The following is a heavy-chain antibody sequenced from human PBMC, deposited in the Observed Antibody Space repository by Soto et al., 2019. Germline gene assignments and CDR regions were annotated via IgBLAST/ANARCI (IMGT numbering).Heavy chain of an antibody. CDR1: EFTFSSYG. J-gene: IGHJ4*02. V-gene: IGHV3-30*18. CDR3: AKDTYYPDTTGYYVFDY. D-gene: IGHD3-22*01. Sequence: QVQLVESGGGVVQPGRSLTLSCAASEFTFSSYGIHWVRQAPGKGLEWVAVISYDGSKKQYADSVKGRFTISRDNSKNPLHLQMNSMRAEDTAVYYCAKDTYYPDTTGYYVFDYWTQGTLVTVSS. CDR2: ISYDGSKK.